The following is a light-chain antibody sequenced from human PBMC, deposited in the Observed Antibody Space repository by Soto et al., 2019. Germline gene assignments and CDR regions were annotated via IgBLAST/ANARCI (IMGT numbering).Light chain of an antibody. J-gene: IGLJ1*01. Sequence: QSVLTQPASVSGSPGQSITISCTGTSSDVGSYNLVSWYQQHPGKAPKLMIYEGSKRPSGVSNRFSGSKSGNTASLTISGLQAEDEADYYCYSYAGSSTSLYVFGTGTKVTVL. V-gene: IGLV2-23*01. CDR2: EGS. CDR3: YSYAGSSTSLYV. CDR1: SSDVGSYNL.